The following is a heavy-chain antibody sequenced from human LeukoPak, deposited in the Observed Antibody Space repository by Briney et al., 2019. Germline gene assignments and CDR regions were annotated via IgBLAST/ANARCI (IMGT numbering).Heavy chain of an antibody. J-gene: IGHJ4*02. D-gene: IGHD3-10*01. CDR1: GGSISSGSYY. CDR3: ARDYYGSGSPVY. V-gene: IGHV4-31*03. Sequence: PSQTLSLTCTVSGGSISSGSYYWSWIRQHPGKGLEWIGYIYYSGSTYYNPSLKSRVTISVDTSKNQFSLKLSSVTAADTAVYYCARDYYGSGSPVYWGQGTLVTVSS. CDR2: IYYSGST.